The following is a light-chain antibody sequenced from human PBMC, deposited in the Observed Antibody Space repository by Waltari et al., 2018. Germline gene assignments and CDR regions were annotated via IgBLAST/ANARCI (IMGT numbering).Light chain of an antibody. CDR1: SSDVDY. CDR3: TSYADIIPVV. CDR2: DVN. J-gene: IGLJ2*01. V-gene: IGLV2-14*03. Sequence: QSALTQPASVSGSPGQSITISCTGSSSDVDYVSWYQQFPGKAPNALIYDVNRRPSGVSNRFSGSKSGSTASLTISGLQPQDEADYYCTSYADIIPVVFGGGTKLTVL.